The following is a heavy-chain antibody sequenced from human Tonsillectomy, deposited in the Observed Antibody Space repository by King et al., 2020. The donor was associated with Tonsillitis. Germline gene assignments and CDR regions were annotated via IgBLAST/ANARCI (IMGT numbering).Heavy chain of an antibody. Sequence: VQLQESGPGLVKPSGTLSLTCAVSGGSISSSNWWSWVRQPPGKGLEWIGEIYHSGSTNYNPSLKSRVTISVDKSKNQFSLNLSSVTAADTAVYYCARGFSGSYYEVAVYYFDYWGQGTLVTVSS. CDR2: IYHSGST. J-gene: IGHJ4*02. D-gene: IGHD1-26*01. CDR3: ARGFSGSYYEVAVYYFDY. CDR1: GGSISSSNW. V-gene: IGHV4-4*02.